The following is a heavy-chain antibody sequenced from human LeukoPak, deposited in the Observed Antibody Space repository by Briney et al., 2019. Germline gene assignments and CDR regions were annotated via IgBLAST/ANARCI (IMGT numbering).Heavy chain of an antibody. V-gene: IGHV4-34*01. CDR1: GGSFSGYY. CDR3: ARRGRYYDRPPFDY. CDR2: INHSGST. D-gene: IGHD3-9*01. J-gene: IGHJ4*02. Sequence: PSETLSLTCAVYGGSFSGYYWSWIRQPPGKGLEWIGEINHSGSTNYNPSLKSRVTISVDTSKNQFSLKLSSVTAADTAAYYCARRGRYYDRPPFDYWGQGTLVTVSS.